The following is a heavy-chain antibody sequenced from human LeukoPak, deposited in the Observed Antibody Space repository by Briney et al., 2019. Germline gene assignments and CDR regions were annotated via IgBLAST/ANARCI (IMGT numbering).Heavy chain of an antibody. D-gene: IGHD3-10*01. J-gene: IGHJ4*02. CDR3: ARDRSPGNFDY. CDR2: ISSSGSTI. CDR1: GFTFRSYS. Sequence: HSGGSLRLSCAASGFTFRSYSMNWVRQAPEKGLEWVSSISSSGSTIYYADSVKGRFTISRDNAKNSLYLQMNSLRAEDTAVYYCARDRSPGNFDYWGQGTLVTVSS. V-gene: IGHV3-48*04.